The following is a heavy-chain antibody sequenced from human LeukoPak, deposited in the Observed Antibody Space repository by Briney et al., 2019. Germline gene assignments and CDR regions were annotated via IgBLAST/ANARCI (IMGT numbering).Heavy chain of an antibody. D-gene: IGHD1-14*01. V-gene: IGHV1-2*06. CDR1: GYTFTGYY. CDR3: ARDNPRTPNKHFQH. CDR2: INPNSGGT. J-gene: IGHJ1*01. Sequence: ASVTVSCKASGYTFTGYYMHWVRQAPGQGLEWMGRINPNSGGTNYAQKFQGRVTMTRDTSISTAYMELSRLRSDDTAVYYCARDNPRTPNKHFQHWGQGTLVTVSS.